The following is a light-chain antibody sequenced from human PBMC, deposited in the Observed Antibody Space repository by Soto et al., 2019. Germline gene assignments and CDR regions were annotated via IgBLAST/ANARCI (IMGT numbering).Light chain of an antibody. J-gene: IGKJ1*01. CDR2: AAS. CDR1: QSISSW. CDR3: QQSYSTPPT. Sequence: DIHMTQSPSTLSASVLDRFTITCRASQSISSWLAWYQQKPGKAPKLLIYAASSLQSGVPSRFSGSGSGTDFTLTISSLQPEDFATYYCQQSYSTPPTFGQGTKVDIK. V-gene: IGKV1-39*01.